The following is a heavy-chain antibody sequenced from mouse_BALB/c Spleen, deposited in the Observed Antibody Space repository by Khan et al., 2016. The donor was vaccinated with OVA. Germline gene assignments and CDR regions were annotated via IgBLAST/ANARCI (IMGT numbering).Heavy chain of an antibody. Sequence: EVQLQESGPSLVKPSQTLSLTCSVTGDSITSGYWNWIRKFPGNKLEYMGYINYSGTTYYIPSLKSRISITRDTSKNQCYLQLNSVTTEDTATYYCATNYYGNTYWYFDVWGARTTVTVSS. CDR2: INYSGTT. CDR3: ATNYYGNTYWYFDV. CDR1: GDSITSGY. J-gene: IGHJ1*01. D-gene: IGHD1-2*01. V-gene: IGHV3-8*02.